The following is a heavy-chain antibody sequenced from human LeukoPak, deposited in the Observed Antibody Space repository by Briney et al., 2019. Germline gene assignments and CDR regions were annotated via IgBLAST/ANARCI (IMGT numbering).Heavy chain of an antibody. V-gene: IGHV4-59*08. CDR3: TRGGELMNF. CDR2: IYYSGST. D-gene: IGHD1-26*01. CDR1: GGSISSYY. Sequence: SETLSLTCIVSGGSISSYYWSWIRQPPGKGLEWIGYIYYSGSTNYNPSLKSRVTISVDTSKNQFSLRLSSVTAADTAVYYCTRGGELMNFWGQGTLVTVSS. J-gene: IGHJ4*02.